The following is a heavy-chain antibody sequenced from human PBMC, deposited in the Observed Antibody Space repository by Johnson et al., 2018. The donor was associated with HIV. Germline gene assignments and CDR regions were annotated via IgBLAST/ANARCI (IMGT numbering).Heavy chain of an antibody. CDR1: EFTFSTYW. CDR2: IKEDGTEK. J-gene: IGHJ3*01. Sequence: EVQLVESGGGLVQPGGSLRLSCAASEFTFSTYWMTWVRQAPGKGLEWVANIKEDGTEKYYVESVKGRFTISRDNAKNSLYLQMNSLRAEDTAVYYCVSDYGYHAFDFWGQGTMVTVSS. D-gene: IGHD4-17*01. CDR3: VSDYGYHAFDF. V-gene: IGHV3-7*01.